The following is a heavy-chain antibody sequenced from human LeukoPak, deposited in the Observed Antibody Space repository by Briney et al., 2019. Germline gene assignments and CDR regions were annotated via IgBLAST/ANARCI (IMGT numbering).Heavy chain of an antibody. D-gene: IGHD6-19*01. Sequence: SVKVSCKASGFTFTSSAVQWVRQARGQRLGWIGWIVVGSGNTNYAQKFQERVTITRGMSTSTAYMELSSLRSEDTAVYYCAADLAVAGYDYWGQGTLVTVSS. V-gene: IGHV1-58*01. CDR2: IVVGSGNT. CDR1: GFTFTSSA. J-gene: IGHJ4*02. CDR3: AADLAVAGYDY.